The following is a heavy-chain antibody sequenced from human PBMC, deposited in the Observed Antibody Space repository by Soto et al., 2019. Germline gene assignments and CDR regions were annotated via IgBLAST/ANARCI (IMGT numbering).Heavy chain of an antibody. CDR1: EFTFSSFA. CDR2: ISGRGDNT. Sequence: EVQLLEPGGGLVQPGGSLRLSCAVSEFTFSSFALTWVRQAPGKGPEWVSAISGRGDNTLYGASVKGRFTSSSDNSKNTLYLQMSILRAEDTAVYYCAIGGPYSSRLYWLPSYWGQGTLVTVS. V-gene: IGHV3-23*01. CDR3: AIGGPYSSRLYWLPSY. J-gene: IGHJ4*02. D-gene: IGHD6-13*01.